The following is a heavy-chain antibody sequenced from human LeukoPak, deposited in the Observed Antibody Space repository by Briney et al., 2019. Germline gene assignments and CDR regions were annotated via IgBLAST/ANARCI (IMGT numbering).Heavy chain of an antibody. CDR1: GLTLRNYE. J-gene: IGHJ3*02. D-gene: IGHD2-2*01. CDR2: ISTDGSTV. Sequence: PGGSLRLSCTGSGLTLRNYEMSWVRQAPGKGLEWVSHISTDGSTVRLADSVEGRFTVSRDNDKNSLFLQMNSLRAEDTAVYFCARDASVPGDKIDIWGQGTMVTVSS. V-gene: IGHV3-48*03. CDR3: ARDASVPGDKIDI.